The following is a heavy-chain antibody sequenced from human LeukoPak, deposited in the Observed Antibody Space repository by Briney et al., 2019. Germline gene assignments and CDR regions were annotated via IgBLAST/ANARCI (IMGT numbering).Heavy chain of an antibody. CDR1: GYSFTSYW. Sequence: GESLKISCQASGYSFTSYWIGWVRQMPGKGLEWMGIIYPGDSDTRYSPSFQGQVTISADKSISAAYLQWSSLKASDTAMYYCARLFVTGRGPEFFDYRGQGTLVTVSS. V-gene: IGHV5-51*01. CDR2: IYPGDSDT. J-gene: IGHJ4*02. D-gene: IGHD7-27*01. CDR3: ARLFVTGRGPEFFDY.